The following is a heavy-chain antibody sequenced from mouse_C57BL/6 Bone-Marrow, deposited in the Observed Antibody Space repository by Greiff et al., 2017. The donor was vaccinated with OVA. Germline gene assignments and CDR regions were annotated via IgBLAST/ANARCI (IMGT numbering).Heavy chain of an antibody. V-gene: IGHV5-4*01. CDR1: GFTFSSYA. Sequence: EVQLVESGGGLVKPGGSLKLSCAASGFTFSSYAMSWVRQTPEKRLEWVATISDGGSYTYYPDNVKGRFTISRDNAKNNLYLQMSHLKSEDTAMYYCARGSYGGSYGEAMDYWGQGTSVTVSS. CDR2: ISDGGSYT. D-gene: IGHD1-1*01. CDR3: ARGSYGGSYGEAMDY. J-gene: IGHJ4*01.